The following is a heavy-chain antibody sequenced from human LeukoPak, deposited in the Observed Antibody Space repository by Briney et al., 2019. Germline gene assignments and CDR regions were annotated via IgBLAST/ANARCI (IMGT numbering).Heavy chain of an antibody. CDR2: VFYTGNT. CDR3: ARVVPDGYSDY. V-gene: IGHV4-59*01. CDR1: GGSIISYY. J-gene: IGHJ4*02. Sequence: SETLSLTCTVSGGSIISYYWNWIRQPPGKGLEWIGYVFYTGNTKYNPSLKSRVTILVDTSKNHFSLRLNSVTAADTAVYYCARVVPDGYSDYWGQGTLATVSS. D-gene: IGHD5-18*01.